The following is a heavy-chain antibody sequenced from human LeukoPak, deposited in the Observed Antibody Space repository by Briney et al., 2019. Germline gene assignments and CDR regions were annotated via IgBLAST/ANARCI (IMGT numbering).Heavy chain of an antibody. J-gene: IGHJ4*02. Sequence: GGSLRLSCAASGFTFSTYAMSWVRQAPAKGLEWVSAISGSGGSTYYADSVKGRFTISRDNSKSMVYLQMNSLRAEDTAVYYCAKDRGSAPYCIDYWGQGTLVTVSS. V-gene: IGHV3-23*01. CDR3: AKDRGSAPYCIDY. D-gene: IGHD3-10*01. CDR2: ISGSGGST. CDR1: GFTFSTYA.